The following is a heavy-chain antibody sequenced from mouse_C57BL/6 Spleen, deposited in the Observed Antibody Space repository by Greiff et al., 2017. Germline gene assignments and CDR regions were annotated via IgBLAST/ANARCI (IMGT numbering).Heavy chain of an antibody. D-gene: IGHD2-1*01. CDR2: IDPEGGGT. CDR1: GFTFTSYW. V-gene: IGHV1-72*01. Sequence: VQLQQSGAELVKPGASVKLSCTASGFTFTSYWMHWVKQRPGRGLEWIGRIDPEGGGTKYDPKFKGKATLTADKSSSTAYLQLSSLTSEDTAVYYCTVYGNWYGDDWGTGTTLTVSS. J-gene: IGHJ1*03. CDR3: TVYGNWYGDD.